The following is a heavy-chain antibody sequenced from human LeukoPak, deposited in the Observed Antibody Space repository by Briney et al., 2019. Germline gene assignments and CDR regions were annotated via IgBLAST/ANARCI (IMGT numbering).Heavy chain of an antibody. J-gene: IGHJ2*01. CDR3: ASSNYYDSSGYYYGRWYFDL. D-gene: IGHD3-22*01. V-gene: IGHV3-48*04. CDR2: ISSSSSTI. Sequence: GGSLRLSCAASGFTFSSYAMSWVRQAPGKGLEWVSYISSSSSTIYYADSVKGRFTISRDNAKNSLYLQMNSLRAEDTAVYYCASSNYYDSSGYYYGRWYFDLWGRGTLVTVSS. CDR1: GFTFSSYA.